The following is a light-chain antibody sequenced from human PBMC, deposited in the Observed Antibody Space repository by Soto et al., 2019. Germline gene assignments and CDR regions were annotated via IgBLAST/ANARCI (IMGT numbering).Light chain of an antibody. V-gene: IGLV1-44*01. CDR2: NNN. Sequence: QSALAQPPSASGTPGQRITISCSGRTSNIGSNIVSWYHHLPGAAPKLLIYNNNQRPSGVPDRFFASKSGTSASLAISGLQPEDESHYYCAAWDDDLNGLVFGAGTKVTVL. CDR1: TSNIGSNI. J-gene: IGLJ3*02. CDR3: AAWDDDLNGLV.